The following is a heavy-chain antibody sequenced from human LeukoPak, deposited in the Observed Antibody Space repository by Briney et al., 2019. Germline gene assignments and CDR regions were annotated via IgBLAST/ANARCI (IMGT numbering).Heavy chain of an antibody. CDR3: AKVGYHDSSGHFYYMDV. V-gene: IGHV3-30*02. CDR1: GFTFNSYG. D-gene: IGHD3-22*01. CDR2: IYYDGRNS. J-gene: IGHJ6*03. Sequence: GGSLRLSCAASGFTFNSYGMYWVRQAPGKGLEWVSFIYYDGRNSYYADSVKGRFTISRDNSKNTLYLQMNSLRTEDTAVYYCAKVGYHDSSGHFYYMDVWGNGTTVTVSS.